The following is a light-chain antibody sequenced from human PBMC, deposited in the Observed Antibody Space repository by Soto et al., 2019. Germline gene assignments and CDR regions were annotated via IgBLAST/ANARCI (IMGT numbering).Light chain of an antibody. CDR2: GTS. J-gene: IGKJ1*01. CDR1: QTISSNN. V-gene: IGKV3-20*01. Sequence: EIVLTQSPGTLSVSPGERATLSCRASQTISSNNLAWYQQKPGQAPSLRIYGTSTRSTGIPDRFSGSGSGTDFPLTISRLEPADSATDYSEQYGRWTFGQGDKVEI. CDR3: EQYGRWT.